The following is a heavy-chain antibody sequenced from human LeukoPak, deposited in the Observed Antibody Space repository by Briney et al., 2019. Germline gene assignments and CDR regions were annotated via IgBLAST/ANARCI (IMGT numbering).Heavy chain of an antibody. J-gene: IGHJ5*02. D-gene: IGHD1-7*01. V-gene: IGHV3-66*01. Sequence: GSLILSCAASGFTFSDYYMSWVRQAPGKGLEWVSVIYSGGSTYYADSVKGRFTISRDNAKNSLYLQMNGLRAEDTAAYYCARGATDTTRWFDPWGQGTLVTVSS. CDR2: IYSGGST. CDR3: ARGATDTTRWFDP. CDR1: GFTFSDYY.